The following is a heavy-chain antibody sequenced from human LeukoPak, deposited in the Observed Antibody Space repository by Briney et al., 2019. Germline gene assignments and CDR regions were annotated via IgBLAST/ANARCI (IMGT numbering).Heavy chain of an antibody. V-gene: IGHV4-39*01. Sequence: PSETLSLSCTVSIGSVNSGVSYWGWIRQRPGKGLEGVGSIHSSGNTYYNPSIKSRLTISVDTSQHHFSLKLTSVTAADRAVYYCAKHEGSYYDKSGYTFAFWGQGTLVTVSS. J-gene: IGHJ4*02. CDR3: AKHEGSYYDKSGYTFAF. CDR1: IGSVNSGVSY. CDR2: IHSSGNT. D-gene: IGHD3-22*01.